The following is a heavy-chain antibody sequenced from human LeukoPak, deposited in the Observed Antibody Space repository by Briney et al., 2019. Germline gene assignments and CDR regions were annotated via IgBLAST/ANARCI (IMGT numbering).Heavy chain of an antibody. CDR3: ARGPGIAAAGPFDY. Sequence: SEPLSLTCAVYGGSFSGYYWSWIRQPPGKGLEWIGEINHSGSTNYNPSLKSRVTISVDTSKNQFSLKLSSVTAADTAVYYCARGPGIAAAGPFDYWGQGTLVTVSS. D-gene: IGHD6-13*01. CDR1: GGSFSGYY. J-gene: IGHJ4*02. CDR2: INHSGST. V-gene: IGHV4-34*01.